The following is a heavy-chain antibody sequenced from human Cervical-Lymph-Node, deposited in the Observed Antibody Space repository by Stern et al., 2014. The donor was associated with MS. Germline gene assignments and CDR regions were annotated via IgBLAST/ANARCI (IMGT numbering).Heavy chain of an antibody. J-gene: IGHJ6*02. Sequence: QMQLVLSGGGVVQPGRSLRLSCAATGFNFSSYAMQWVRQAPGKGLEWVAVISYDGSKAYYADSVKGRFTISRDNSKKTLFLQMNSLRLEDTADYYCARDLLWFGEFDWGAMDVWGHGTTVTVSS. D-gene: IGHD3-10*01. CDR3: ARDLLWFGEFDWGAMDV. CDR1: GFNFSSYA. V-gene: IGHV3-30-3*01. CDR2: ISYDGSKA.